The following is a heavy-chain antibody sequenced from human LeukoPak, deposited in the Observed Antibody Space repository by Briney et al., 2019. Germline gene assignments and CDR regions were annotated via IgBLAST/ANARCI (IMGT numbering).Heavy chain of an antibody. D-gene: IGHD6-19*01. Sequence: GGSLRLSCAASGFTFSRYWMSWVRQAPGKGLEWVANIKQDGSEKYYVDSVKGRFTISRDTAKNSLYLQMNSLRAEDTAVYYCARAKTYSSGLAFDIWGQGTMVTVSS. CDR3: ARAKTYSSGLAFDI. J-gene: IGHJ3*02. V-gene: IGHV3-7*01. CDR1: GFTFSRYW. CDR2: IKQDGSEK.